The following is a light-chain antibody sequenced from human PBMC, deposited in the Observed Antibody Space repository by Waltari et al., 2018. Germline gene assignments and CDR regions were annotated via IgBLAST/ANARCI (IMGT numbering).Light chain of an antibody. CDR2: WAS. Sequence: DIVMTQSPDSLAVSLGERATINCKSSQSVLYSSNNKNYLAWYQHKPGQPTKLLLYWASTRESGVPDRFSGSGSGTDFTLTISSLQAEDVAVYYCQQYYSNLHTFGQGTKLEIK. J-gene: IGKJ2*01. CDR3: QQYYSNLHT. V-gene: IGKV4-1*01. CDR1: QSVLYSSNNKNY.